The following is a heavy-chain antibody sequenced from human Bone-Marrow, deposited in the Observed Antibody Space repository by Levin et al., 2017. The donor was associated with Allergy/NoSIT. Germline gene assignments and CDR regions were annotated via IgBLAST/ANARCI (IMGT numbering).Heavy chain of an antibody. CDR1: GFTFDDFS. J-gene: IGHJ4*02. Sequence: GGSLRLSCTASGFTFDDFSMHWVRRAPGKGLEWVSGIRWDSGATGYVDSVKGRFTISRDSAKNSLYLQMNSLRAEDTALYYCAKGVRVGHRSGWGYYYDYWGQGTLVTVSS. D-gene: IGHD6-19*01. CDR3: AKGVRVGHRSGWGYYYDY. CDR2: IRWDSGAT. V-gene: IGHV3-9*01.